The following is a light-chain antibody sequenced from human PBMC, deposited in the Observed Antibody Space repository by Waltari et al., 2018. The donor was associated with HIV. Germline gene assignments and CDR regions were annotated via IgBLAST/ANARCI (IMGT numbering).Light chain of an antibody. J-gene: IGLJ1*01. V-gene: IGLV1-40*01. CDR3: QSFDSSLNAYV. CDR2: ATA. Sequence: QSVLTQAPSVSGAPGQRVPIPCTGSSSNIGANFAVHWYQLLPGSSPKLLILATANRPSGVPDRCSGAKSGTSASLAITGLHPEDEAEYYCQSFDSSLNAYVFGTGTTVIVL. CDR1: SSNIGANFA.